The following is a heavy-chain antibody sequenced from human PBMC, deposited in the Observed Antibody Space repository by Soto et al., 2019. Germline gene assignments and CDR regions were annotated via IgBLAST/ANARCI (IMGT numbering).Heavy chain of an antibody. CDR1: GYTFISHG. CDR3: ARVSSSIVVVPDYGMDV. V-gene: IGHV1-18*04. J-gene: IGHJ6*02. CDR2: ISGKNGNT. D-gene: IGHD2-15*01. Sequence: QVQLVQSGVEVKKPGASVKVSCKASGYTFISHGISWVRQAPGQGLEWMGWISGKNGNTNYAQKLQGRVTLTTDTSTSTAYMEPRSRTSDDTAVYYCARVSSSIVVVPDYGMDVWGQGTTVTVSS.